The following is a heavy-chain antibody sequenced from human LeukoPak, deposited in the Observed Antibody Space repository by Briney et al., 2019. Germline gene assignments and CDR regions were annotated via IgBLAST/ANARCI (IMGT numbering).Heavy chain of an antibody. J-gene: IGHJ5*02. D-gene: IGHD3-10*01. CDR3: ASDTMASWFDP. Sequence: SETLSLTCTVSGGSISSDYWSWIRQPPGRGLEWIGFNYYSGRTNYKSSLKNRVTISVDTSKNQFSLKLSSVTAADTAVYYCASDTMASWFDPWGQGTLVTVSS. CDR1: GGSISSDY. CDR2: NYYSGRT. V-gene: IGHV4-59*12.